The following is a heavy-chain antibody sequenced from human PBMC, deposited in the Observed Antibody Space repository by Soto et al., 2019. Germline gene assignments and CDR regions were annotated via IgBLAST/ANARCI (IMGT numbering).Heavy chain of an antibody. J-gene: IGHJ6*03. D-gene: IGHD3-10*01. CDR2: INDSGNI. CDR1: GGSFSGYQ. V-gene: IGHV4-34*01. CDR3: ARCLILWCGEVSRLGVYYYYTEV. Sequence: QLQLQQLGAGLLKLSETLSLTCDVYGGSFSGYQWTWIRQTPGKGLEWIGDINDSGNINYNTSLKSRVPILVDSAKNQLSLKLSSVTAADTDVYYGARCLILWCGEVSRLGVYYYYTEVWCKGTAVTVS.